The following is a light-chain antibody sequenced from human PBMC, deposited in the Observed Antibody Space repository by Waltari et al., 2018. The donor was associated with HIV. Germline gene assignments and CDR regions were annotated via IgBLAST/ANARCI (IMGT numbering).Light chain of an antibody. Sequence: QSALTQPRSVSGSPGQSVTISCTGTSSGFGGYNYVSWYQQHPNKAPKHMIYDVTKRPAGVPDRFSGSKSGNTASLTISGLQADDEAEYYCCAYAGSYTLFGGGTKVTVL. CDR1: SSGFGGYNY. CDR3: CAYAGSYTL. V-gene: IGLV2-11*01. J-gene: IGLJ3*02. CDR2: DVT.